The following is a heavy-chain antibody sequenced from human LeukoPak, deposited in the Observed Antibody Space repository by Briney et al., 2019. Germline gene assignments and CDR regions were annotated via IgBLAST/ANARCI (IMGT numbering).Heavy chain of an antibody. V-gene: IGHV4-59*01. CDR3: ARDRPGMYYYYYYMDV. CDR1: GGSISSYY. J-gene: IGHJ6*03. D-gene: IGHD1-26*01. Sequence: SETLSLTCAVSGGSISSYYWSWIRQPPGKGLEWIGYIYYSGSTNYNPSLKSRVTISVDTSKNQFSLKLSSVTAADTAVYYCARDRPGMYYYYYYMDVWGKGTTVTISS. CDR2: IYYSGST.